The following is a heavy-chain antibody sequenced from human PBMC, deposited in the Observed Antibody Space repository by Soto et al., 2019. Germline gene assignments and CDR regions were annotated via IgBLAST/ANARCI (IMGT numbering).Heavy chain of an antibody. CDR3: ARGPALRYYDMSGYRGSFEY. J-gene: IGHJ4*02. CDR2: MRPSDGST. Sequence: QVQLVQSGAEVVKPGASLTISCRASGYTVSSFYLHWVRQAPGQGLEWMGVMRPSDGSTNYAQKIQGRVTMTRATSTNTVYMDLSSLRSDDTAVYYCARGPALRYYDMSGYRGSFEYWGLGTLVTVSS. CDR1: GYTVSSFY. V-gene: IGHV1-46*01. D-gene: IGHD3-22*01.